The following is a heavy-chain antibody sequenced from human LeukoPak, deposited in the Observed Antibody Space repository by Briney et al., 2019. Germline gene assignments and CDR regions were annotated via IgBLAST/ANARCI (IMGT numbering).Heavy chain of an antibody. Sequence: PGGSLRLSCAASGFTFSIYEMNWVRQAPGKGLEWVSYISSGGSTIYQADSVKGRFTISRDNAKNSLFLQMNSLRAEDTAVYYCAGDRRQLEGTFPLGGSYYYYGMDVWGKGTTVTVSS. D-gene: IGHD1-1*01. CDR1: GFTFSIYE. V-gene: IGHV3-48*03. CDR3: AGDRRQLEGTFPLGGSYYYYGMDV. J-gene: IGHJ6*04. CDR2: ISSGGSTI.